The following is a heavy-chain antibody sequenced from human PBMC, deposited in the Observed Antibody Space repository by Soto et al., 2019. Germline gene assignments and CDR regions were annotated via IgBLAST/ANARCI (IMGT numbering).Heavy chain of an antibody. J-gene: IGHJ3*02. CDR2: ILVDGRT. CDR1: GFICSSYD. CDR3: AKATATGGGAFDI. Sequence: ETLRLSCAASGFICSSYDMSWVRQAPGKGLEWVSTILVDGRTFYVDSVKGRFTISRDSSKNTVYLQMNSLTAGDTALYYCAKATATGGGAFDICGQGTMVTVSS. D-gene: IGHD2-8*02. V-gene: IGHV3-23*01.